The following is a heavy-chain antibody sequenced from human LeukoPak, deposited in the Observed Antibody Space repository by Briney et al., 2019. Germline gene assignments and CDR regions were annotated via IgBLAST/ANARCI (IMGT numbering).Heavy chain of an antibody. D-gene: IGHD4-17*01. Sequence: GGSLRLSCAASGFTFSSYGMHWVRQVPGKGLEWVAVISYDGSNKYYADSVKGRFTISRDNSKNTLYLQMNSLRAEDTAVYYCAKGDYGDSQGAFDIWGQGTMVTVSS. CDR3: AKGDYGDSQGAFDI. J-gene: IGHJ3*02. CDR2: ISYDGSNK. V-gene: IGHV3-30*18. CDR1: GFTFSSYG.